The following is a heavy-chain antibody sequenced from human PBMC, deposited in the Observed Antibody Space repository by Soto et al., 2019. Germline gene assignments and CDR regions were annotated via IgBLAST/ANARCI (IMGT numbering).Heavy chain of an antibody. D-gene: IGHD3-10*01. Sequence: LRLSCAASGFTFSSYGMHWVRQAPGKGLEWVAVIWYDGSNKYYADSVKGRFTISRDNSKNTLYLQMNSLRAEDTAVYYCARDGAYYGSGSNDYYYGMDVWGQGTTVTVSS. CDR3: ARDGAYYGSGSNDYYYGMDV. CDR1: GFTFSSYG. J-gene: IGHJ6*02. V-gene: IGHV3-33*01. CDR2: IWYDGSNK.